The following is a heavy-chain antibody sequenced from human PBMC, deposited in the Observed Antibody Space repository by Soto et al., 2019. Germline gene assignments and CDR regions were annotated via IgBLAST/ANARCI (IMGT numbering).Heavy chain of an antibody. CDR1: GGTFSSYA. CDR3: ARGQRYSSGWYGGPFDY. D-gene: IGHD6-19*01. J-gene: IGHJ4*02. Sequence: SVKVSCKASGGTFSSYAISWVRQAPGQGLEWMGGIIPIFGTANYAQKFQGRVTITADESTSTAYMELSSLRSEDTAVYYCARGQRYSSGWYGGPFDYWGQGTLVTVSS. V-gene: IGHV1-69*13. CDR2: IIPIFGTA.